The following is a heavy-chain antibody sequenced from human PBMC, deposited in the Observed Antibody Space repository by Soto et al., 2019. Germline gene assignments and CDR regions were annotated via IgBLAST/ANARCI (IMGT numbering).Heavy chain of an antibody. CDR2: INPSGGST. CDR1: GYTFTSYY. V-gene: IGHV1-46*03. D-gene: IGHD2-2*02. Sequence: ASVKVSCKASGYTFTSYYMHWVRQAPGQGLEWMGIINPSGGSTSYAQKFQGRVTMTRDTSTSTVYMELSSLRSEDTAVYYCARDVQVVVLAAIGYSYYYGMDVWGQGTTVTSP. J-gene: IGHJ6*02. CDR3: ARDVQVVVLAAIGYSYYYGMDV.